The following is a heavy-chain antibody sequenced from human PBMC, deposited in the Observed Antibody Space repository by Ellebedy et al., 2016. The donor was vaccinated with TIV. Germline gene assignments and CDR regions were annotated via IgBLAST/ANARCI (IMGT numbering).Heavy chain of an antibody. V-gene: IGHV1-58*01. D-gene: IGHD5-18*01. J-gene: IGHJ6*02. Sequence: SVKVSCXASGFTFTSSAVQWVRQARGQRLEWIGWIVVGSGNTNYAQKFQERVTITRDMSTSTAYMELSSLRSEDTAVYYCAAQPSRGYNQKRLGLGMDVWGQGTTVTVSS. CDR2: IVVGSGNT. CDR3: AAQPSRGYNQKRLGLGMDV. CDR1: GFTFTSSA.